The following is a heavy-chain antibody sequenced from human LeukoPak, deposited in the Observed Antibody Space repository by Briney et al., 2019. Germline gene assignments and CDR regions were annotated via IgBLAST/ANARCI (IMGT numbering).Heavy chain of an antibody. D-gene: IGHD5-18*01. V-gene: IGHV5-10-1*01. CDR1: GYSFTSYW. J-gene: IGHJ6*04. CDR3: ARTPKGGYPSDV. CDR2: IDPSDSYT. Sequence: GESLRISCRGSGYSFTSYWVSWVRQMPGKGLEWMGRIDPSDSYTNYSPSFQGHVTISADKSISTAYLQWSSLKASDTAMYYCARTPKGGYPSDVWGKGTTVTVSS.